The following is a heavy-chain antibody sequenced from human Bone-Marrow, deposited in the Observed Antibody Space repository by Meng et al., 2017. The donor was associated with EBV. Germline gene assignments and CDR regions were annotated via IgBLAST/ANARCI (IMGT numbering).Heavy chain of an antibody. CDR1: GGTFTRDA. CDR3: ASESGRGYTPDY. CDR2: LIPMSGAP. V-gene: IGHV1-69*01. J-gene: IGHJ4*02. D-gene: IGHD3-10*01. Sequence: QVQGVRSGAEVRKPGPTVTVSCKTAGGTFTRDAISWVRQAPGQGLEWMGGLIPMSGAPNYAQKFQGRITITADESTSTHYMDLSSLRSEDTAVYYCASESGRGYTPDYWGQGTLVTVSS.